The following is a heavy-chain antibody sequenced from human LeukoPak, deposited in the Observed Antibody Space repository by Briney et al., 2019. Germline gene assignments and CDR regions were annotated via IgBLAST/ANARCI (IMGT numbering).Heavy chain of an antibody. CDR2: FDPEDGET. CDR1: GYTFTSYY. CDR3: ATGASYDILTGRSVPHAFDI. V-gene: IGHV1-24*01. D-gene: IGHD3-9*01. Sequence: ASVKVSCKASGYTFTSYYMHWVRQAPGKGLEWMGGFDPEDGETIYAQKFQGRITMTEDTSTDTAYMELSSLRSEDTAVSYCATGASYDILTGRSVPHAFDIWGQGTMVTVSS. J-gene: IGHJ3*02.